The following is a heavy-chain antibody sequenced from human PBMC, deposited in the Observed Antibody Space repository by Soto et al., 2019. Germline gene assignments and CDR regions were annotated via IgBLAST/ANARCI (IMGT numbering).Heavy chain of an antibody. V-gene: IGHV1-69*01. Sequence: QVQLVQSGAEVKKPGSSVKVSCKASGGTFSSYAISWVRQAPGQGLECMVGIIPIFGTSNYAQKFQGRVTITADESTSTAYMELSILRSEDTAVYYCAREYCSGGSCHPRGWFDPWGQGTLVTVSS. CDR1: GGTFSSYA. J-gene: IGHJ5*02. CDR3: AREYCSGGSCHPRGWFDP. D-gene: IGHD2-15*01. CDR2: IIPIFGTS.